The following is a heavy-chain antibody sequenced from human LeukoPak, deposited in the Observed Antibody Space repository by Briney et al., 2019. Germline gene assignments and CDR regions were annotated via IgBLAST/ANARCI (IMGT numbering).Heavy chain of an antibody. CDR3: ATAIAVAAHFDY. CDR2: FDPEDGET. J-gene: IGHJ4*02. D-gene: IGHD6-19*01. V-gene: IGHV1-24*01. Sequence: ASVKVSCKVSGYTLTELSMHWVRQAPGKGLEWMGGFDPEDGETIYAQKFQGRVTMTEDTSTDTAYMELSSLRSEDTAVYYCATAIAVAAHFDYWGQGTLVTVSP. CDR1: GYTLTELS.